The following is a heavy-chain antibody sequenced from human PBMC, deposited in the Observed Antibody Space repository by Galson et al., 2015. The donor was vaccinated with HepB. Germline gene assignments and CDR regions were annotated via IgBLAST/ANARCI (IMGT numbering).Heavy chain of an antibody. CDR3: ARFKDAYCGDDCSASRAFHI. J-gene: IGHJ3*02. D-gene: IGHD2-21*01. CDR2: IYPGDSDT. CDR1: GYSFTSYY. Sequence: QSGAEVKKPGESLKISCKGAGYSFTSYYIAWVRQMPGKGLEWMGIIYPGDSDTIYSPSFQGQVTISADKSISTAYLQWSSLKASDAAMYYCARFKDAYCGDDCSASRAFHIWGQGTMVTVSS. V-gene: IGHV5-51*03.